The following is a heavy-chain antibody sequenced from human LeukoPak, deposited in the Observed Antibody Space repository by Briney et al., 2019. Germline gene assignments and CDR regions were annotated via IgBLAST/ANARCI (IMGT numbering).Heavy chain of an antibody. J-gene: IGHJ5*02. CDR1: GFTVTSNY. CDR3: ARPGTIAAAGDNWFDP. V-gene: IGHV3-53*01. D-gene: IGHD6-13*01. Sequence: GGSLRLSCAVSGFTVTSNYMSWVRQAPGKGLEWVSVVYPGGFTYHADSVKGRFTISRDNAKNSLYLQMNSLRAEDTAVYYCARPGTIAAAGDNWFDPWGQGTLVTVSS. CDR2: VYPGGFT.